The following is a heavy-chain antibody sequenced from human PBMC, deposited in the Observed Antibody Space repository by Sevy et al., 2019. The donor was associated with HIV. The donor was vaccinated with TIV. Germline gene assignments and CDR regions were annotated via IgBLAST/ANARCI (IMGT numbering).Heavy chain of an antibody. D-gene: IGHD3-16*01. CDR2: VKSKTDRGTT. J-gene: IGHJ1*01. V-gene: IGHV3-15*01. CDR1: GFTFSNAW. CDR3: TTGGSLFQH. Sequence: GGSLRLSCAASGFTFSNAWMSWVRQAPGKGLEWVGHVKSKTDRGTTDDPAPVRGRFTISRDYSKNTLYLQMNSLKTEDTAVYYCTTGGSLFQHWGQGTLVTVSS.